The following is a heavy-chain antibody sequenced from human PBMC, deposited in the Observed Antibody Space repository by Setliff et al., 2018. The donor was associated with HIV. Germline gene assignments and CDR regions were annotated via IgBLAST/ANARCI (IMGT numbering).Heavy chain of an antibody. V-gene: IGHV4-30-4*08. CDR3: ARDPGITAAGTEYFDS. CDR1: GGSITSGNYY. J-gene: IGHJ4*02. D-gene: IGHD6-13*01. Sequence: ASETLSLTCNASGGSITSGNYYWTWIRQPPGKGLEWIGYISYSGSTYYNPSLESQFAISLDTSKNQFSLKLSSVTAADTTVYYCARDPGITAAGTEYFDSWGQGILVTVSS. CDR2: ISYSGST.